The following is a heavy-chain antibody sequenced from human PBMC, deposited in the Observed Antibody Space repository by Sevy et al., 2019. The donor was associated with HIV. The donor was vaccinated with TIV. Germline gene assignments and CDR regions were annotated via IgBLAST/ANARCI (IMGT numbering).Heavy chain of an antibody. CDR2: IYYSGST. Sequence: SETLSLTCTVSGGSISSGDYYWSWIRQPPGKGLEWFGYIYYSGSTYYNPSLKSRVTISVDTSKNQFSLKLSSVTAADTAVYYCAREDYSNYNWFDPWGQGTLVTVSS. CDR3: AREDYSNYNWFDP. CDR1: GGSISSGDYY. V-gene: IGHV4-30-4*01. J-gene: IGHJ5*02. D-gene: IGHD4-4*01.